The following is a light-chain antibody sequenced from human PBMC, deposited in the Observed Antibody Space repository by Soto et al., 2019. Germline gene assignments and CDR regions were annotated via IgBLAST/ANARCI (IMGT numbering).Light chain of an antibody. CDR1: SSDVGGYNY. J-gene: IGLJ1*01. V-gene: IGLV2-14*01. Sequence: QSALTQPASVSGSPGQSITISCTGTSSDVGGYNYVSWYQQHPGKAPKLMIYDVSNRPSGVSNRFSGSKSGNTASLTISGLQAEDQADYYCSSYTSSSTAPYVFGTGPKVTVL. CDR2: DVS. CDR3: SSYTSSSTAPYV.